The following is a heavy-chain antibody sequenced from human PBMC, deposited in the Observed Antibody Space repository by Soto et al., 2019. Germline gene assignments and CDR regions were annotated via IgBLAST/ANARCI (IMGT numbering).Heavy chain of an antibody. CDR2: IHYNGNT. V-gene: IGHV4-59*01. D-gene: IGHD5-12*01. CDR1: GDSISAYS. J-gene: IGHJ4*02. CDR3: AREGNLGRWLQPLDF. Sequence: NPSETLSLTCTVSGDSISAYSWSWVRQPPGKGLEWIGNIHYNGNTKYNPSLKSRVTMSLDTSKNQFSLRLISVTAADTAKYFCAREGNLGRWLQPLDFWGQGTLVT.